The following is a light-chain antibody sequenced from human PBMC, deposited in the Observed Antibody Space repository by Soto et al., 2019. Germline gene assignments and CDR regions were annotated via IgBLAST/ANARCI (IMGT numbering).Light chain of an antibody. Sequence: QSALTQPASVSGSPGQSITISCTGTSSDVGSYNLVSWYQQHPGKAPKLMIYEGSKRPSGVSNRFSGSKSGNTASLTISGLQTGDEADYYCGTWDSSLSAVFGGGTKLTVL. V-gene: IGLV2-23*01. J-gene: IGLJ3*02. CDR1: SSDVGSYNL. CDR3: GTWDSSLSAV. CDR2: EGS.